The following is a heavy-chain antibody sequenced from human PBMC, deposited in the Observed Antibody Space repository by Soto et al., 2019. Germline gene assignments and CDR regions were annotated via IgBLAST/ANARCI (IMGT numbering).Heavy chain of an antibody. J-gene: IGHJ3*02. CDR1: GGTFRTES. Sequence: QVQLVQSGAEVKKPGSSVKVSCKASGGTFRTESINGVRQAPGRGLDWRGGTIPGFGPSDYAQKFQGRVKITADKSTNTADMELSSLRSDDTAVSYGASGHEFGGNSDAFDIWGQGTMVTVSS. CDR3: ASGHEFGGNSDAFDI. D-gene: IGHD2-21*01. V-gene: IGHV1-69*14. CDR2: TIPGFGPS.